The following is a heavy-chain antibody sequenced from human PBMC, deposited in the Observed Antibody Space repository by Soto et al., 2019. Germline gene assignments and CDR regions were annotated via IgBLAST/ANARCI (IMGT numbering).Heavy chain of an antibody. D-gene: IGHD3-3*01. J-gene: IGHJ6*02. Sequence: SETLSLTCTVSGGSISSSRYYWGWIRQPPGKGLEWIGSIYYSGSTYYNPSLKSRVTISVDTSKNQFSLKLSSVTAADTAVYYCARPLLRLGGGMEVWGQGTTVTVSS. V-gene: IGHV4-39*01. CDR2: IYYSGST. CDR1: GGSISSSRYY. CDR3: ARPLLRLGGGMEV.